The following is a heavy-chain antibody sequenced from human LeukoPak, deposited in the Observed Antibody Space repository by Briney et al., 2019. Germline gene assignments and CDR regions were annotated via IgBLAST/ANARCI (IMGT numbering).Heavy chain of an antibody. CDR2: ISSSGSTI. D-gene: IGHD3-10*01. J-gene: IGHJ4*02. CDR3: ARVPRGVVDY. CDR1: GFTFSSYE. V-gene: IGHV3-48*03. Sequence: GGSLRLSCAASGFTFSSYEMNWVRQAPGKGLERVSYISSSGSTIYYADSVKGRFTISRDNAKNSLYLQMNSLRAEGTAVYYCARVPRGVVDYWGQGTLVTVSS.